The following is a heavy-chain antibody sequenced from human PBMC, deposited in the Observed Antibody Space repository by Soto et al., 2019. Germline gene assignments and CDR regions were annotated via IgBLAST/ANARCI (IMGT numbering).Heavy chain of an antibody. CDR3: ARDYGLDYGGNDAFDI. D-gene: IGHD4-17*01. Sequence: SVKVSCKASGGTFSSYAISWVRQAPGQGLEWMGGIIPIFGTANYAQKFQGRVTITADESTSTAYMELSSLRSEDTAVYYCARDYGLDYGGNDAFDIWGQGTMVTVSS. CDR2: IIPIFGTA. CDR1: GGTFSSYA. V-gene: IGHV1-69*13. J-gene: IGHJ3*02.